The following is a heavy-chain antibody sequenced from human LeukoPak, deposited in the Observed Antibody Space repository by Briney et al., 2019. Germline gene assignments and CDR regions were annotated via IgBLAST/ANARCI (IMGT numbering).Heavy chain of an antibody. Sequence: SETLSLTCTVSGGSISSSSYYWGWIRQPPGKGLEWIGSIYYSGSTYYNPSLKSRVTISVDTSKNQFSLKLSSVTAADTAVYYCARSAVGASRIVDYWGQGTLVTVSS. CDR2: IYYSGST. CDR3: ARSAVGASRIVDY. V-gene: IGHV4-39*01. J-gene: IGHJ4*02. CDR1: GGSISSSSYY. D-gene: IGHD1-26*01.